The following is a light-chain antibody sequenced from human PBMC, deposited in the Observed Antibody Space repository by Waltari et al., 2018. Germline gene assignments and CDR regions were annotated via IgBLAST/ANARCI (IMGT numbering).Light chain of an antibody. V-gene: IGKV3-20*01. Sequence: EIVLTQSPGTLSLSPGEGATLSCRASQSVGRSLVWYQQRPGRAPRLLIYGASSRATGIPDRFTDSGSGTDFSLTISRLEPEDFAVYYCQMYVRLPVTFGQGTKVEI. CDR1: QSVGRS. CDR3: QMYVRLPVT. J-gene: IGKJ1*01. CDR2: GAS.